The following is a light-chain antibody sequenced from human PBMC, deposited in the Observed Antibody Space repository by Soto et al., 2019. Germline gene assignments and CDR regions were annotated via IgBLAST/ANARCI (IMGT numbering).Light chain of an antibody. J-gene: IGLJ1*01. V-gene: IGLV2-14*01. CDR1: SSDVGGYNY. CDR2: EVS. Sequence: QSSLTHPASLSGSPGQSITISCTGTSSDVGGYNYVSWYQQHPGKAPKLMIYEVSNRPSGVSNRFSGSKSGNTASLTISGLQAEDEADYYCSSYTSSSTLGVFGTGTKVTV. CDR3: SSYTSSSTLGV.